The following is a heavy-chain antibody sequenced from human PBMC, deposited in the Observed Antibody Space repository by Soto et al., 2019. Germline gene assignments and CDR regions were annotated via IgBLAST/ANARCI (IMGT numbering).Heavy chain of an antibody. Sequence: GGSLRLSCAASGFTFSSNAMSWVRQAPGKGLEWVSGITGSGGITDYADSVKGRFTISRDNSRNTLYLQMNYLRVEDTAVYFCAKHARFYYDSTGTGDYFDFWGQGTRVSVCS. CDR1: GFTFSSNA. D-gene: IGHD3-22*01. CDR3: AKHARFYYDSTGTGDYFDF. CDR2: ITGSGGIT. V-gene: IGHV3-23*01. J-gene: IGHJ4*02.